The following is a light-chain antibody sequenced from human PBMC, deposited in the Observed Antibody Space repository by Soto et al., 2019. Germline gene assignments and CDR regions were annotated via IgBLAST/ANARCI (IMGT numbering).Light chain of an antibody. CDR1: QSIRSS. CDR2: DAS. V-gene: IGKV1-5*01. J-gene: IGKJ4*01. CDR3: QQYNCFLT. Sequence: DIQMTQFPSTLSASVGDRVIITCRASQSIRSSLAWYQQKPGKAPKLLIYDASSLESGVPSRFSGSGSGTEFTLTITSLQPDDFATYSCQQYNCFLTFGGGTKVDIK.